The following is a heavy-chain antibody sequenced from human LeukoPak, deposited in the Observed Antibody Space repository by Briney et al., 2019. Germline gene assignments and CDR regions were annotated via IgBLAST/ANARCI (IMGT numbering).Heavy chain of an antibody. CDR2: ISSSGSTI. J-gene: IGHJ4*02. Sequence: GGSLRLSCAASGFTFSDYYMSWIRQAPGKGLEWVSYISSSGSTIYYADSVKGRFTISRDNAKNSLYLQMNSLRAEDTAVYYCARDRGSGYDWDYFDYWGQGTLVTVSS. CDR3: ARDRGSGYDWDYFDY. D-gene: IGHD5-12*01. CDR1: GFTFSDYY. V-gene: IGHV3-11*01.